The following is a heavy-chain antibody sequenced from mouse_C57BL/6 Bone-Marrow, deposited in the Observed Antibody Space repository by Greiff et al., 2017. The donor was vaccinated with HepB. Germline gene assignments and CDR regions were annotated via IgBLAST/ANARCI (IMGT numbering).Heavy chain of an antibody. J-gene: IGHJ3*01. CDR3: ARAEYYGRFAY. Sequence: QVQLQQPGAELVRPGSSVKLSCKASGYTFTSYWMHWVKQRPIQGLEWIGNIDPSDSETHYNQKFKDKATLTVDKSSSKAYMQLSSLTSEDSAVYYCARAEYYGRFAYWGQGTLVTVSA. CDR1: GYTFTSYW. V-gene: IGHV1-52*01. CDR2: IDPSDSET. D-gene: IGHD2-1*01.